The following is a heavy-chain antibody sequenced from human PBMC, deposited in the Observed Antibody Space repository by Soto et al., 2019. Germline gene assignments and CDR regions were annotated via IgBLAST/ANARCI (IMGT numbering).Heavy chain of an antibody. CDR3: ARRLGGGGDYFYGMDV. CDR2: LNPNNGGT. J-gene: IGHJ6*02. Sequence: ASVKVSCKASGYTFTGYYLHWVRQVPGQGLEWMGWLNPNNGGTKLAQKFKAWLTMTSDPSISTAYMELNRLTFDDTAVYYCARRLGGGGDYFYGMDVWGQGTAVTVSS. CDR1: GYTFTGYY. V-gene: IGHV1-2*04. D-gene: IGHD3-16*01.